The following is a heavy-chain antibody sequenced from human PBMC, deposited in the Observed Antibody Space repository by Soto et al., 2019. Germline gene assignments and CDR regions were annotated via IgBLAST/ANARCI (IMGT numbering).Heavy chain of an antibody. J-gene: IGHJ4*02. CDR2: IFHDGSEK. Sequence: GGSLRLSCEASGFSFSTCGMHWVRQAPGKGLEWVAAIFHDGSEKYYAHSVKGRFAISRDNSKNTLYLQMSSLRAEDTAVYYCARVPADILPGYPDYWGQGTLVTVSS. CDR1: GFSFSTCG. CDR3: ARVPADILPGYPDY. V-gene: IGHV3-33*01. D-gene: IGHD3-9*01.